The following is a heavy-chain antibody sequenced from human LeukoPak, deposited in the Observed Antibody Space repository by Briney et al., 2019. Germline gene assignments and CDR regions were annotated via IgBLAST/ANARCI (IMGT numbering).Heavy chain of an antibody. D-gene: IGHD6-19*01. J-gene: IGHJ4*02. CDR1: GFTFSGSA. CDR3: AKVSSGWYAIGY. Sequence: GGSLRLSCAASGFTFSGSAMHWVRQAPGKGLEWVAFIRYDGSNKYYADSVKGRFTISRDNSKNTLYLQMNSLRAEDTAVYYCAKVSSGWYAIGYWGQGTLVTVSS. V-gene: IGHV3-30*02. CDR2: IRYDGSNK.